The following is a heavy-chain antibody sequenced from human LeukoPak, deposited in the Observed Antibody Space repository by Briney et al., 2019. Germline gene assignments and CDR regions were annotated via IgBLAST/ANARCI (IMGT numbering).Heavy chain of an antibody. CDR3: ARCPSSTVTIDY. D-gene: IGHD4-17*01. V-gene: IGHV4-30-4*01. J-gene: IGHJ4*02. CDR2: IYYSGST. CDR1: GGSISSGDYY. Sequence: PSQTLSLTCTVSGGSISSGDYYWSWIRQPPGKGLEWIGCIYYSGSTYYNPSLKSRVTISVDTSKNQFSLKLSSVTAADTAVYYCARCPSSTVTIDYWGQGTLVTVSS.